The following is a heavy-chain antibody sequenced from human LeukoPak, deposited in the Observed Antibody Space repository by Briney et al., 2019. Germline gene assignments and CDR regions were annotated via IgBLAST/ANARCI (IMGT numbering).Heavy chain of an antibody. Sequence: GASAKVSCKASGYSFSNYAVHWVRQVPGQRLEGMGWINAGNGNTKYSQKFQGRVTITRDTSASTAYMVLSSLRSEDTAVYYCGRNESSGWSYWGQGTLVTVSS. D-gene: IGHD6-19*01. CDR1: GYSFSNYA. J-gene: IGHJ4*02. CDR3: GRNESSGWSY. V-gene: IGHV1-3*01. CDR2: INAGNGNT.